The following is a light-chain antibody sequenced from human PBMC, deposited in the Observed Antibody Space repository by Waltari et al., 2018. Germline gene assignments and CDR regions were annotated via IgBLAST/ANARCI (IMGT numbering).Light chain of an antibody. V-gene: IGLV2-14*01. J-gene: IGLJ2*01. Sequence: QSALTQPASVSGSPGQSIPISCAGTSSDIGSYNFVSWYQQHPGKSPKLIIYDFSTRPSGVSDRFSGSKSGNTASLTISGLQADDEATYYCNSYTTGSSLTVIFGGGTKLTVL. CDR3: NSYTTGSSLTVI. CDR2: DFS. CDR1: SSDIGSYNF.